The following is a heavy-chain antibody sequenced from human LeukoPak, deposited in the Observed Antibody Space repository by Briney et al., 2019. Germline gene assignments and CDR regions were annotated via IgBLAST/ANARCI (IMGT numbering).Heavy chain of an antibody. V-gene: IGHV4-34*01. CDR2: INHSGST. D-gene: IGHD1-26*01. CDR3: AGGLMSGSYSDY. J-gene: IGHJ4*02. CDR1: GGSFSGYY. Sequence: SETLSLTCAVYGGSFSGYYWSWIRQPPGKGLEWIGEINHSGSTNYNPSLKSRVTISVDTSKNQFSLKLSSVTAADTAVYYCAGGLMSGSYSDYWGQGTLVTVSS.